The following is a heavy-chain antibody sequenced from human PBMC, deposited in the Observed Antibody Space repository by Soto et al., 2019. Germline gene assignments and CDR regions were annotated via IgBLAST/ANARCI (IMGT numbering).Heavy chain of an antibody. CDR2: IYYDGNT. D-gene: IGHD6-6*01. Sequence: QLQLQESGPGLVKPSETLSLTCTVSGGSITSSSHYWGWIRQPPGKGLECIGNIYYDGNTYYNPSLKSRVTLPLXTXKXXFSLRLNSVTAADTAVYYCARSSITPRLFMYPFDYWGQGTLVTVSS. CDR3: ARSSITPRLFMYPFDY. V-gene: IGHV4-39*01. J-gene: IGHJ4*02. CDR1: GGSITSSSHY.